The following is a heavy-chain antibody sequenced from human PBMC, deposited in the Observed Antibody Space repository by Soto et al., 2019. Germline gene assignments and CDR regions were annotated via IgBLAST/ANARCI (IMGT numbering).Heavy chain of an antibody. CDR2: ISAYNGNT. Sequence: ASVKVSCTASGYTFTSYGISWVRQAPGQGLEWMGWISAYNGNTNYAQKLQGRVTMTTDTSTSTAYMELRSLRSDDTAVYYCARSEEWSHMDAFDIWGQGTMVTVSS. J-gene: IGHJ3*02. CDR1: GYTFTSYG. V-gene: IGHV1-18*01. D-gene: IGHD3-3*01. CDR3: ARSEEWSHMDAFDI.